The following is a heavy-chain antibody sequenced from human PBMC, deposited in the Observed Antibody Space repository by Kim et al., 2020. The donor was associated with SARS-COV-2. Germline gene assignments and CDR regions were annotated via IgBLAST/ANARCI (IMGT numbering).Heavy chain of an antibody. CDR2: ITNNNGKT. Sequence: GGSLRLSCAASGFTVSRYAMNWVRQAPGKGPEWVSAITNNNGKTYYADSVKGRFTITRDESDNTVYLQMNSLRVEDTALYYCAKDHPSFGWPTFESWSQGTLGTVSS. J-gene: IGHJ4*02. CDR3: AKDHPSFGWPTFES. CDR1: GFTVSRYA. D-gene: IGHD3-16*01. V-gene: IGHV3-23*01.